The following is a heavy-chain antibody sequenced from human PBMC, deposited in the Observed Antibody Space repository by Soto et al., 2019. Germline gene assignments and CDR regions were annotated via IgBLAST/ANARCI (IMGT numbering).Heavy chain of an antibody. CDR3: ATHPIATITYYYGMDG. V-gene: IGHV1-69*11. D-gene: IGHD1-1*01. CDR2: IIPILGTA. J-gene: IGHJ6*02. Sequence: QVQLVQSGAEVKKPGSSVKVSCKASGGTFSSYAISWVRPAPGQGLEWMGGIIPILGTANYAQKLQGRVTITADESTTTAYMELSSLGSEDTAVYYCATHPIATITYYYGMDGWGQGTTVTVSS. CDR1: GGTFSSYA.